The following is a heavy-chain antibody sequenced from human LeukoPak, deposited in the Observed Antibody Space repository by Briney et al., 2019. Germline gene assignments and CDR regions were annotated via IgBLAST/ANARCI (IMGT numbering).Heavy chain of an antibody. CDR3: ARVDYDILTGYYTGLDY. CDR2: ISSSSSYI. Sequence: GGSLRLSCAASGFTFSSYSMNWVRQAPGKGLEWVSSISSSSSYIYYADSVKGRFTISRDNAKNSLYLQMNSLRAEDTAVYYCARVDYDILTGYYTGLDYWGQGTLVTVSS. J-gene: IGHJ4*02. CDR1: GFTFSSYS. V-gene: IGHV3-21*01. D-gene: IGHD3-9*01.